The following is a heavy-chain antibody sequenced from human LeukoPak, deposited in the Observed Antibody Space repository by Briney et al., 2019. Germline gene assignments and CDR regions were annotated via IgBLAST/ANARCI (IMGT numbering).Heavy chain of an antibody. D-gene: IGHD3-22*01. Sequence: ASVKVSCKVSGYTLTELSMHWVRQAPGKGLEWMGGFDPEDGETIYAQKSQGRVTMTEDTSTDTAYMELSSLRSEDTAVYYCATAILDYYDSSGYKRWFDPWGQGTLVTVSS. CDR2: FDPEDGET. CDR3: ATAILDYYDSSGYKRWFDP. J-gene: IGHJ5*02. CDR1: GYTLTELS. V-gene: IGHV1-24*01.